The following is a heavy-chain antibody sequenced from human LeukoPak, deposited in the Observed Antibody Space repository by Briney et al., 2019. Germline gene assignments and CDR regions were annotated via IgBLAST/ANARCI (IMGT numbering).Heavy chain of an antibody. J-gene: IGHJ5*02. CDR2: IIPIFGTP. V-gene: IGHV1-69*05. Sequence: GASVQVSCLPSGGTFSRYAIRWVRPAPGQGLAWMGGIIPIFGTPNYTQKFQGRVSITTDESTSTADMDLGSLRSEDTAVYFCARGFDSSGYYYWFDPWGQGTLVTVSS. CDR1: GGTFSRYA. CDR3: ARGFDSSGYYYWFDP. D-gene: IGHD3-22*01.